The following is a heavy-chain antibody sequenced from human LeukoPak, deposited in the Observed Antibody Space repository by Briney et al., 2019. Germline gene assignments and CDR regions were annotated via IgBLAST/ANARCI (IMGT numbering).Heavy chain of an antibody. J-gene: IGHJ2*01. Sequence: ASVKVSCKASGYTFTGNHVHWVRQAPGQGLEWMGWIDPNSGGTKYAQKFQDRVTMTSDTSISTAYMELSGLRSDDTAVYFCAKEADIVSFDLWGRGTLVTVSS. V-gene: IGHV1-2*02. D-gene: IGHD2-15*01. CDR1: GYTFTGNH. CDR2: IDPNSGGT. CDR3: AKEADIVSFDL.